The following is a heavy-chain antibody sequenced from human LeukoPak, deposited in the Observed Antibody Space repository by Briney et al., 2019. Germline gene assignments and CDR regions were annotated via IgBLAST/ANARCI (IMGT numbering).Heavy chain of an antibody. Sequence: PSETLSLTCTVSGGSISNSNYYWGWVRQPPGKGLEWIGTIYYSGNTNYNPSLKSRVTISVDTSKNQFSLRLSSVTAADTAVYFCMRHEEEDGYNAKPFDFWGQGTLVTVSS. J-gene: IGHJ4*02. CDR1: GGSISNSNYY. V-gene: IGHV4-39*01. CDR2: IYYSGNT. CDR3: MRHEEEDGYNAKPFDF. D-gene: IGHD5-24*01.